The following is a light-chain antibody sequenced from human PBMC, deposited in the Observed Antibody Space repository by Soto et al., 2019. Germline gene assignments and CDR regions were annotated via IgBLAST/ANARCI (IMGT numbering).Light chain of an antibody. V-gene: IGKV3-11*01. CDR1: QSVSSY. Sequence: EIVLTQSPATLSLSPGERATLSCRASQSVSSYLAWYQQKPGQAPRLLIYDASNRATCIPARFSGSESGTDFTLNISSLEPEDFAVYYCQQRSNVPFTFGPGTKVDI. CDR2: DAS. CDR3: QQRSNVPFT. J-gene: IGKJ3*01.